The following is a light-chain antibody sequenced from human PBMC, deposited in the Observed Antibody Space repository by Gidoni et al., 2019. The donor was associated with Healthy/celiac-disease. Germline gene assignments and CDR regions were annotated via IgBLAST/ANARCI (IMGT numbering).Light chain of an antibody. J-gene: IGKJ1*01. CDR3: QQYNSYSPWT. Sequence: DIQMTQSPSTLSASVGDRVTITCRASQSISSWLAWYQQKPGKAPKLLIYKASSFESGVTSRFSGSGSGTEFTLTISSLQPDDFATYYCQQYNSYSPWTFGQGTKVEIK. V-gene: IGKV1-5*03. CDR1: QSISSW. CDR2: KAS.